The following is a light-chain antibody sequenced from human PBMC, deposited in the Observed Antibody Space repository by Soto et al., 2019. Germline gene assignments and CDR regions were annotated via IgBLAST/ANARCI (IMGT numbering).Light chain of an antibody. V-gene: IGKV3-20*01. CDR1: QSVSNNY. J-gene: IGKJ1*01. CDR2: AAS. CDR3: QQYGTSRT. Sequence: EVVLTQSPGILSLSPGERATLSCRASQSVSNNYVAWYQQKPGQAPRLLINAASSRATGIPDRFSGRGSGTDFTLAISRLEPEDFAVYYCQQYGTSRTFGQGTKVEIK.